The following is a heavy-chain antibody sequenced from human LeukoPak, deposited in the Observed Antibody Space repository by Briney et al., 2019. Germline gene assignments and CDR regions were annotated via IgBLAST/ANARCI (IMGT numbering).Heavy chain of an antibody. CDR2: ISSSSSYI. V-gene: IGHV3-21*04. CDR1: GFTFSSYA. J-gene: IGHJ4*02. D-gene: IGHD6-13*01. CDR3: ASFGDFIAAAGIDY. Sequence: GGSLRLSCAASGFTFSSYAMNWVRQAPGKGLEWVSSISSSSSYIYYADSVKGRFTISRDNAKNSLYLQMNSLRAEDTAVYYCASFGDFIAAAGIDYWGQGTLVTVSS.